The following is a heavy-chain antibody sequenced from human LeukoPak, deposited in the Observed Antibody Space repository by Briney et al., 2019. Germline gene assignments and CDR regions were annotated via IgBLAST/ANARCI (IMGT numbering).Heavy chain of an antibody. V-gene: IGHV3-23*01. CDR3: AKDLAGYSSITTFDY. Sequence: GGSLRLSCAASGFTSSSYAMSWVRQAPGKGLEWVSAISGSGGSTYYADSVKGRFTISRDNSKNTLYLQMNSLRAEDTAVYYCAKDLAGYSSITTFDYWGQGTLVTVSS. CDR1: GFTSSSYA. D-gene: IGHD6-13*01. CDR2: ISGSGGST. J-gene: IGHJ4*02.